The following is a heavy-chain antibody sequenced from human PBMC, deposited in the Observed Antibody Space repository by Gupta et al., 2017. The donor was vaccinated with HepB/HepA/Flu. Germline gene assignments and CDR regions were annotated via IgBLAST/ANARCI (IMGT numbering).Heavy chain of an antibody. CDR3: ARHYAGI. CDR2: INHSGST. CDR1: GGSFSGYY. Sequence: QVQLQQWGAGPLKPSETLSLTCAVYGGSFSGYYWSWVRQPPGKGLEWIGEINHSGSTNYNPSLKSRVTISVDTSKNQFSRKLSSVTAADTAVYYCARHYAGIWGQGTLVTVSS. D-gene: IGHD3-16*01. V-gene: IGHV4-34*01. J-gene: IGHJ4*02.